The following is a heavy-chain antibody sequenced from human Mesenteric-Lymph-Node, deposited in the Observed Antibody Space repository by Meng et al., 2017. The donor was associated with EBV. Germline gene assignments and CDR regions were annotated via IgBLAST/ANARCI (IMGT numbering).Heavy chain of an antibody. Sequence: QVQLQQWGAGLLKAAETLSLSCAVYGGSFNDYYWIWIRQAPGKGLEWIGEINHIRSVYYNPSLKSRVTISVDTSNNQISLRLTSVTAADTAIYYCARVRSSGSGLIRNYFDYWGQGTLVTASS. CDR2: INHIRSV. D-gene: IGHD6-19*01. J-gene: IGHJ4*02. V-gene: IGHV4-34*02. CDR1: GGSFNDYY. CDR3: ARVRSSGSGLIRNYFDY.